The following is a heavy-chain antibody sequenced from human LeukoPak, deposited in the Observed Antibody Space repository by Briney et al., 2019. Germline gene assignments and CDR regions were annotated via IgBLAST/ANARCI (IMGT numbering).Heavy chain of an antibody. CDR1: GHTFSSYA. Sequence: SVKLSCKASGHTFSSYAISWVRQAPGQALEWMGGIIPIFGTANYAQKFQGRVTITADESTSTAYMELSSLRSEDTAVYYCARASGYSYGFHYWGQGTLVTVSS. D-gene: IGHD5-18*01. CDR2: IIPIFGTA. CDR3: ARASGYSYGFHY. J-gene: IGHJ4*02. V-gene: IGHV1-69*01.